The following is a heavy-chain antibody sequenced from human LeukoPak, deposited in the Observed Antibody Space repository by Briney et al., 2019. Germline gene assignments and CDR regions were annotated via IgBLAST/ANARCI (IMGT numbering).Heavy chain of an antibody. CDR1: GGSINSYY. Sequence: SETLSLTCTVSGGSINSYYWSWIRQPPGKGLEWIAYIYYSGSTSYNPSLKSRVTISVDTSKNQFSLKLNSVTAADTAMYYCARLFHPALSGNYPFDYWGQGTLVTVSS. CDR3: ARLFHPALSGNYPFDY. V-gene: IGHV4-59*01. CDR2: IYYSGST. J-gene: IGHJ4*02. D-gene: IGHD1-26*01.